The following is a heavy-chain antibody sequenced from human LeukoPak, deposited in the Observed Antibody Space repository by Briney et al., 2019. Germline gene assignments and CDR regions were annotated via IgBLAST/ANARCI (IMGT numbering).Heavy chain of an antibody. V-gene: IGHV1-2*02. Sequence: ASVKVSFTASGYTFTGYYMHWVRQAPGQGLEWMGWINPNSGGTNYAQKFQGRVTMTRDTSISTAYMELSRLRSDDTAVYYCARTLLEDCSGGSCYWYGMDVWGQGTTVTVSS. CDR3: ARTLLEDCSGGSCYWYGMDV. CDR1: GYTFTGYY. J-gene: IGHJ6*02. CDR2: INPNSGGT. D-gene: IGHD2-15*01.